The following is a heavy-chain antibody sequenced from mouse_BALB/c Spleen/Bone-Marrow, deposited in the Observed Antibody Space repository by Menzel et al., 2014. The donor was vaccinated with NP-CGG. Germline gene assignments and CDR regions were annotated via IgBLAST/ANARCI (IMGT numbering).Heavy chain of an antibody. Sequence: VQLQQSGPELVKPGASVKISCKASGYSFTGYFMNWVKQSHGKSLEWIGRINPYNGDTFYNQKFKGKATLTVDESSSTAHMELLSLTSEDSAVYYCGKVYDYDGWYFDVWGAGTTVTVSS. CDR1: GYSFTGYF. CDR2: INPYNGDT. J-gene: IGHJ1*01. D-gene: IGHD2-4*01. V-gene: IGHV1-37*01. CDR3: GKVYDYDGWYFDV.